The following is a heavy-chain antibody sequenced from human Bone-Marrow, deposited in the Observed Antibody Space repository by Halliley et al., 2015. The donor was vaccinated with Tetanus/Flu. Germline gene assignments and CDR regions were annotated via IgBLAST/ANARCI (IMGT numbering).Heavy chain of an antibody. Sequence: TLSLTCTVSGGSLSSGSHYWGWIRQPPGKGLEWIGSIHYSGSTYYNPSLKSRVTISVDTSKNQFSLKLSSVTAADRAVYYCARGLGMDVLGQGTTFTVSS. J-gene: IGHJ6*02. CDR2: IHYSGST. CDR3: ARGLGMDV. CDR1: GGSLSSGSHY. V-gene: IGHV4-39*01.